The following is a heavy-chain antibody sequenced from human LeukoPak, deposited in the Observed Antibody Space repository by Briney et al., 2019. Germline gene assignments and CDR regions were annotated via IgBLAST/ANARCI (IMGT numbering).Heavy chain of an antibody. D-gene: IGHD2-15*01. V-gene: IGHV3-30*18. CDR2: ISYDGSNK. CDR1: GFTFSSYG. Sequence: GRSLRLSCAASGFTFSSYGMHWVRQAPGKGLEWVAVISYDGSNKYYADSVKGRFTISRDNSENTLYLQMNSLRAEDTAVYYCAKDWGVVVVAATYFDYWGQGTLVTVSS. J-gene: IGHJ4*02. CDR3: AKDWGVVVVAATYFDY.